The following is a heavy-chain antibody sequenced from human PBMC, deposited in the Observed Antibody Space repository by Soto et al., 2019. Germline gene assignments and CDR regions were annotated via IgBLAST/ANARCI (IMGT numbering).Heavy chain of an antibody. D-gene: IGHD5-12*01. V-gene: IGHV1-46*01. CDR3: ASPSGYDLGTYYYYYGMDV. Sequence: ASVKVSCKASGYTFTSYYMHWVRQAPGQGLEWMGIINPSGGSTSYAQKFQGRVTMTRDTSTSTVYMELSSLRSEDTAVYYCASPSGYDLGTYYYYYGMDVWGQGTTVTVSS. J-gene: IGHJ6*02. CDR1: GYTFTSYY. CDR2: INPSGGST.